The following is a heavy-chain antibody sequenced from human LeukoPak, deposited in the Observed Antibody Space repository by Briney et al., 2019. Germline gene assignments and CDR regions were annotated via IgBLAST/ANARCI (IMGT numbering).Heavy chain of an antibody. D-gene: IGHD4-17*01. CDR3: AKIRSIYGAKQDY. CDR2: ISYDGSNK. V-gene: IGHV3-30*18. Sequence: GSLRLSCAASGFTFSSYGMHWVRQAPGKGLEWVAVISYDGSNKYYADSVKGRFTISRDNSKNTLYLQMNSLRAEDTAVYYCAKIRSIYGAKQDYWGQGTLVTVSS. J-gene: IGHJ4*02. CDR1: GFTFSSYG.